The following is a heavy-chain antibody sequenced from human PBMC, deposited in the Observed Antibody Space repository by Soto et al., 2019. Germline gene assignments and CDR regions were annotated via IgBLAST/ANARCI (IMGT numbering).Heavy chain of an antibody. CDR1: GFTFSSYD. J-gene: IGHJ6*02. Sequence: GGSLRLSCAASGFTFSSYDMHWVRQATGKGLEWVSAIGTAGDTYYPGSVKGRFTISRENAKNSLYLQMNSLRAGDTAVYYCARVRAVGGLLWFGESDYGMDVWGQGTTVTVSS. V-gene: IGHV3-13*01. CDR3: ARVRAVGGLLWFGESDYGMDV. D-gene: IGHD3-10*01. CDR2: IGTAGDT.